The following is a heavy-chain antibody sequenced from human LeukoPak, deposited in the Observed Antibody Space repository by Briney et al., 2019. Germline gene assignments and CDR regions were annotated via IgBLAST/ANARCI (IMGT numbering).Heavy chain of an antibody. V-gene: IGHV3-74*01. CDR3: VRDLGGRSGH. J-gene: IGHJ4*02. CDR1: GFIFRSNW. CDR2: INEDGSTT. D-gene: IGHD1-26*01. Sequence: GGSLRLSCAASGFIFRSNWMHWVRQAPGKGLVWVSRINEDGSTTNHADSVKGRFTISRDNVKDTLYMEMNSLRAEDTAVYYCVRDLGGRSGHWGQGTLVTVSS.